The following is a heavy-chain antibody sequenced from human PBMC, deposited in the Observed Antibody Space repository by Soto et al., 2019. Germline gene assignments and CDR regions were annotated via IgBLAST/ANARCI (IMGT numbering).Heavy chain of an antibody. CDR1: GGSISSGGYS. D-gene: IGHD3-22*01. J-gene: IGHJ4*02. V-gene: IGHV4-30-2*01. CDR2: IYHSGST. Sequence: QLQLQESGSGLVKPSQTLSLTCAVSGGSISSGGYSWSWIRQPPGKGLEWIGYIYHSGSTYYNPSLKSQVTISVDRSKNQFSLKLSSVTAADTAVYYCARSHYDSSGYSLDYWGQGTLVTVSS. CDR3: ARSHYDSSGYSLDY.